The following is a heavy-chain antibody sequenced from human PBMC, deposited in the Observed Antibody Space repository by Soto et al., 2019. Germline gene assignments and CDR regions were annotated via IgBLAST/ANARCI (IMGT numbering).Heavy chain of an antibody. J-gene: IGHJ4*02. Sequence: PSETLSLTCAVSGYSISSGYFWGWIRQPPGKGLEWIGSIHHRGSTYYNPSLKGRFTISRDNSKNTLYLQMNSLRAEDTAVYYCAKDTYSSSWYFWGQGTLVTVSS. CDR1: GYSISSGYF. V-gene: IGHV4-38-2*02. CDR3: AKDTYSSSWYF. CDR2: IHHRGST. D-gene: IGHD6-13*01.